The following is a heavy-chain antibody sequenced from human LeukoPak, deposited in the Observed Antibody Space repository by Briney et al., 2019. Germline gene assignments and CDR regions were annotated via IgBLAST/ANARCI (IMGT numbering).Heavy chain of an antibody. CDR3: AKALYDSSGDDAFDI. Sequence: GGSPRLSCAASGFTFSSYGMHWVRQAPGKELEWVAVIWYDGSNKYYADSVKGRFTISRGNSKNTLYLQMNSLRAEDTAVYYCAKALYDSSGDDAFDIWGQGTMVTVSS. V-gene: IGHV3-30*02. CDR1: GFTFSSYG. D-gene: IGHD3-22*01. CDR2: IWYDGSNK. J-gene: IGHJ3*02.